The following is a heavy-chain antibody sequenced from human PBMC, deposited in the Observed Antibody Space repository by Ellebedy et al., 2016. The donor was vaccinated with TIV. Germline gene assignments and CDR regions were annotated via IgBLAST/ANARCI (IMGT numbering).Heavy chain of an antibody. CDR2: IVSNGDST. J-gene: IGHJ4*02. CDR3: VKAWGD. D-gene: IGHD3-16*01. Sequence: GESLKISCAASGFTFSTYAMLWVRQAPGKGLEYISAIVSNGDSTYYANSVKGRFIISRDNSKNTLYLQMSSLRLEDTAVYYCVKAWGDWGQGTLVTVSS. V-gene: IGHV3-64D*06. CDR1: GFTFSTYA.